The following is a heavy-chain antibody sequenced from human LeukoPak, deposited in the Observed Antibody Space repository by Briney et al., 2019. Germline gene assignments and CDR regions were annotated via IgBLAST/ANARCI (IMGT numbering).Heavy chain of an antibody. CDR2: ISSNGGST. CDR1: GFTFSSYA. V-gene: IGHV3-64*01. CDR3: ARGRDNSSGWARNYYFDY. Sequence: GGSLRLSCAASGFTFSSYAMHWVRQAPGKGLEYVSAISSNGGSTYYANSVKGRFTISRDNSKNTLHLQMGSLRAEDMAVYYCARGRDNSSGWARNYYFDYWGQGTLVTVSS. J-gene: IGHJ4*02. D-gene: IGHD6-19*01.